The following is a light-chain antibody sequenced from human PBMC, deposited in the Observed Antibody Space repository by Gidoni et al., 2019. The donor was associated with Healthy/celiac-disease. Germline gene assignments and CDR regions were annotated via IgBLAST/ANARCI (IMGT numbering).Light chain of an antibody. J-gene: IGKJ5*01. Sequence: EIVLTQSPGTLSLSPGERATLSCRASQSVSSSYLAWYQQKPGQAPPLLIYGASSRATGIPDRFSGSGSGTDFTLTISRLEPEDFAVYYCQQYGSSPRITFGQGTRLEIK. CDR3: QQYGSSPRIT. CDR1: QSVSSSY. CDR2: GAS. V-gene: IGKV3-20*01.